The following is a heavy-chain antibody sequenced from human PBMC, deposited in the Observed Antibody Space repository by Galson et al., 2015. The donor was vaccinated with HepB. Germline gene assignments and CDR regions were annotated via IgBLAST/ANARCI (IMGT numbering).Heavy chain of an antibody. J-gene: IGHJ6*02. CDR1: GYTFTSYG. Sequence: SVKVSCKASGYTFTSYGISWVRQAPGQGLEWMGWISAYNGNTNYAQKLQGRVTMTTDTSTSTAYMELRSLRSDDTAVYYCARDHIVVVPAAPYIYYYYGMDVWGQGTTVTVSS. D-gene: IGHD2-2*01. CDR3: ARDHIVVVPAAPYIYYYYGMDV. V-gene: IGHV1-18*04. CDR2: ISAYNGNT.